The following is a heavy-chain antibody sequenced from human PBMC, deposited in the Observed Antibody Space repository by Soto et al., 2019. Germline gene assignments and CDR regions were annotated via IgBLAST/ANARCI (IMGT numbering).Heavy chain of an antibody. CDR3: ARESLRGDYDSSGYPGAFDI. V-gene: IGHV1-46*01. D-gene: IGHD3-22*01. J-gene: IGHJ3*02. CDR1: GYTFTSYY. CDR2: INPSGGST. Sequence: ASVKVSCKASGYTFTSYYMHWVRQAPGQGLEWMGIINPSGGSTSYAQKFQGRVTMTRDTSTSTVYMELSSLRSEDTAVYYCARESLRGDYDSSGYPGAFDIWGQ.